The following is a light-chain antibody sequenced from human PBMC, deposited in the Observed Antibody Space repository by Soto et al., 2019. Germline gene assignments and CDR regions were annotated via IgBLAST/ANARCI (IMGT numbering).Light chain of an antibody. Sequence: QSVLTQPASVSGSPGQSIAISCSGTSSDVGGDHVSWYQHHPGKVPRLIIYDVSNRPSGISNRFSGSKSDNTASLTISGLQADDEADYYCSSHSSTSHYVFGTGTRSPS. CDR2: DVS. CDR3: SSHSSTSHYV. CDR1: SSDVGGDH. V-gene: IGLV2-14*03. J-gene: IGLJ1*01.